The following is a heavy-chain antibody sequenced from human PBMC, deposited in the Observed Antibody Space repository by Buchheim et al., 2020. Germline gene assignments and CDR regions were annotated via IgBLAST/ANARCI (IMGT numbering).Heavy chain of an antibody. CDR1: GGSISSGGYS. J-gene: IGHJ6*02. CDR3: ARGLHGSGSRYGMDV. V-gene: IGHV4-30-4*07. CDR2: IYYSGST. D-gene: IGHD3-10*01. Sequence: QVQLQESGPGLVKPSQTLSLTCAVSGGSISSGGYSWSWIRQPPGKGLEWIGYIYYSGSTYYNPSLKSRVTISVDTSKNQCSLKLSSVTAADTAVYYCARGLHGSGSRYGMDVWDQGTT.